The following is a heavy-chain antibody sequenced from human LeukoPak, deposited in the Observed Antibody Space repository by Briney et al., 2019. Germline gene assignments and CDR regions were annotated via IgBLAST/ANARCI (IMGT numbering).Heavy chain of an antibody. V-gene: IGHV3-64D*06. D-gene: IGHD6-13*01. CDR1: GFTFSSYA. Sequence: PGGSLRLSCSASGFTFSSYAMLWVRQAPGKGLEYVSTISSNGGSTYYADSVKGRFTISRDNSKNTLYLQMSSLRAEDTAVYYCVKVVVAAAVDYWGQGTLVTVSS. J-gene: IGHJ4*02. CDR3: VKVVVAAAVDY. CDR2: ISSNGGST.